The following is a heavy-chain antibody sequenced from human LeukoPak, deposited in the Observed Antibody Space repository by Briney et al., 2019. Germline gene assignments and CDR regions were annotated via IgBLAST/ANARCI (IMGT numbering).Heavy chain of an antibody. V-gene: IGHV3-7*04. CDR3: ARVKSGYSYGPHYYYYYYMDV. CDR2: IKQDGSEK. CDR1: GFTFSSYW. D-gene: IGHD5-18*01. Sequence: GGSLTLSCAVSGFTFSSYWMSWVSQPPPKGLEGVANIKQDGSEKNYEHSVKGRFTISRDNAKNSLYLQMNSLRAEDTAVYYCARVKSGYSYGPHYYYYYYMDVWGKGTTVTVSS. J-gene: IGHJ6*03.